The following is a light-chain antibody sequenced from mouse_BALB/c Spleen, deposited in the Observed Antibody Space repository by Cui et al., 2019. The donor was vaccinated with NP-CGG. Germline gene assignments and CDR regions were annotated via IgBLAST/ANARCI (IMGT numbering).Light chain of an antibody. V-gene: IGLV1*01. CDR3: GLWYSNHWV. Sequence: QDVVTQDSAFTTSPGETVTLTCHSSTGAVTTSNYANWVQEKPDHLFTGLIGGTNNRPPGVPARFSGSLIGDKAALTITGAQTEDKAIYFCGLWYSNHWVFGGGTKLTVL. CDR2: GTN. CDR1: TGAVTTSNY. J-gene: IGLJ1*01.